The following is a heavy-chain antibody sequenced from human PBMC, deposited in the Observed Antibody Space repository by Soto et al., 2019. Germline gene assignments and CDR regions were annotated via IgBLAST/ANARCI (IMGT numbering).Heavy chain of an antibody. D-gene: IGHD1-26*01. CDR3: AKNGATYGMDV. Sequence: GGSLRLSCAASGFSFGYYDMHWVRQAPGKGLEWVAVISSDGSNTYYADSVKGRFTISRDNSKNTLFLQGNSPRGEDTAVYYCAKNGATYGMDVWGQGTTVTVSS. J-gene: IGHJ6*02. CDR2: ISSDGSNT. V-gene: IGHV3-30*18. CDR1: GFSFGYYD.